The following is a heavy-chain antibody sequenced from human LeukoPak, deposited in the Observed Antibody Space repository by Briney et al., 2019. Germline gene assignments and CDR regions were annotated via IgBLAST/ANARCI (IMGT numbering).Heavy chain of an antibody. D-gene: IGHD4-23*01. V-gene: IGHV3-72*01. J-gene: IGHJ4*02. CDR3: TRGGLYGGSSAFDY. CDR2: TRNKADSYTT. CDR1: GFTLSDHY. Sequence: GGSLRLSCAASGFTLSDHYMDWVRQAPGKGLEWVARTRNKADSYTTVYAASVNGRFTISRDDSKSSLYLQMNSLKTEDTAVYYCTRGGLYGGSSAFDYWGQGTLVTVSS.